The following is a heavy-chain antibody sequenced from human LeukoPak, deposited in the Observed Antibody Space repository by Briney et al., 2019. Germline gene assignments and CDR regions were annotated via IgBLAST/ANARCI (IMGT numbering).Heavy chain of an antibody. V-gene: IGHV1-8*01. CDR2: MNPNSGNT. D-gene: IGHD2-8*01. J-gene: IGHJ6*03. CDR1: GYTFTSYD. CDR3: ARGTLRKIVLQKQYYYYYMDV. Sequence: ASVKVSCKASGYTFTSYDINWVRQATGPGLEWMGWMNPNSGNTGYAQKFQGRATMTRNTSISTAYMELSSLRSEDTAVYYCARGTLRKIVLQKQYYYYYMDVWGKGTTVTVSS.